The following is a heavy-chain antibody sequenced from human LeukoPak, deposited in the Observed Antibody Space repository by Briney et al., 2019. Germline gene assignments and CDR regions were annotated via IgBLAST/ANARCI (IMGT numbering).Heavy chain of an antibody. D-gene: IGHD3-3*01. CDR1: GDSVSSHFAA. J-gene: IGHJ3*02. V-gene: IGHV6-1*01. CDR2: TYYRSRWFN. CDR3: VRDSGVGLDAFDI. Sequence: SQTLSLTCAISGDSVSSHFAAWNWIRQSPSRGLEWLGRTYYRSRWFNDYAVSAKSRITVNPDTSKNQFSLQLNSVTPEDTAVYFCVRDSGVGLDAFDIWGQGTMVTVSS.